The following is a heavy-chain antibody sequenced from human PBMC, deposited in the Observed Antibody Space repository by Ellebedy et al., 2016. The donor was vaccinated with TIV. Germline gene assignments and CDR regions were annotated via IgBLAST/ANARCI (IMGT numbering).Heavy chain of an antibody. Sequence: AASVKVSCKASGYTFTDYGISWVRQAPGQGLEWMGWINPYNGNRNYAQKPQGRVTMTSDTSTSTAYMELTSLRSDDTAVYYCARDWDSRGYYFGYWGQGTLVTVSS. CDR3: ARDWDSRGYYFGY. D-gene: IGHD3-22*01. CDR1: GYTFTDYG. V-gene: IGHV1-18*01. J-gene: IGHJ4*02. CDR2: INPYNGNR.